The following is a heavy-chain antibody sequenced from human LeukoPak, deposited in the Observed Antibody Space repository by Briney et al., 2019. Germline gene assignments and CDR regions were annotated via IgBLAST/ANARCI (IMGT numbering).Heavy chain of an antibody. CDR2: ISSSSSYI. J-gene: IGHJ4*02. V-gene: IGHV3-21*01. Sequence: PGGSLRLSCAASGFTFSSYSMNWVRQAPGKGLEWVSSISSSSSYIYYADSVKGRFTISRDNAKNSLYLQMNSLRAEDTAVYYCARDGYSSYYFDYWGQGTLVTVSS. CDR1: GFTFSSYS. D-gene: IGHD6-13*01. CDR3: ARDGYSSYYFDY.